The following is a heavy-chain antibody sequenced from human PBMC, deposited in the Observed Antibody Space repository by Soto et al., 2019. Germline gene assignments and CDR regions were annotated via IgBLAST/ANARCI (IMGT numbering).Heavy chain of an antibody. CDR3: AHRQEYSSAKVGFVFDY. CDR1: GFSLSTSGVG. Sequence: QITLKESGPTLVKPTQTLTLTCTFSGFSLSTSGVGVGWIRQPPGKALEWLALIYWDDDKRYSPSLKSRLTITKDTSKNQLVLTMTNMDPVDTATYYCAHRQEYSSAKVGFVFDYWGQGTLVTVSS. J-gene: IGHJ4*02. D-gene: IGHD6-19*01. CDR2: IYWDDDK. V-gene: IGHV2-5*02.